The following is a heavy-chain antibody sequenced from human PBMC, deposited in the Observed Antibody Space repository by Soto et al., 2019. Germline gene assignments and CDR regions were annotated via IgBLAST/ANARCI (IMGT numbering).Heavy chain of an antibody. J-gene: IGHJ6*02. D-gene: IGHD4-4*01. CDR1: GFTFSSYA. CDR3: ARGAALQYDYYYYGTDV. CDR2: ISGSGGST. Sequence: PGGSLRLSCAASGFTFSSYAMSWVRQAPGKGLEWVSAISGSGGSTYYADSVKGRFTISRDNSKNTLYLQMNSLRAEDTAVYYCARGAALQYDYYYYGTDVWGQGTTVTVSS. V-gene: IGHV3-23*01.